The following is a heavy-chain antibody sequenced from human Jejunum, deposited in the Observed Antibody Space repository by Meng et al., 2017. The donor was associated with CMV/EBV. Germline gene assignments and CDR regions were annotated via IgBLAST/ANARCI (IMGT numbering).Heavy chain of an antibody. CDR2: IDSSGST. D-gene: IGHD3-22*01. CDR3: ARERPGGGYYPGFDY. V-gene: IGHV4-4*07. Sequence: QLQEPGPVLVKPSETLSLTCTVSCGSLTSSYGTWSRQHAGGGLEWIGRIDSSGSTNYTPSLKSRLTMSVDTSTKQFSLKLSSVTAADTALYYCARERPGGGYYPGFDYWGQGTLVTVSS. J-gene: IGHJ4*02. CDR1: CGSLTSSY.